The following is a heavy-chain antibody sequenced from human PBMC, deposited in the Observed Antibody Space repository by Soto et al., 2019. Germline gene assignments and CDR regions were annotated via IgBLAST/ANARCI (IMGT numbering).Heavy chain of an antibody. CDR1: GFTFSSYA. D-gene: IGHD5-12*01. CDR3: ARDYYRFNSGYGFSMDV. V-gene: IGHV3-30-3*01. CDR2: ISYDGSNK. J-gene: IGHJ6*02. Sequence: QVQLVESGGGVVQPGRSLRLSCAASGFTFSSYAMHWVRQAPGKGLEWVAVISYDGSNKYYADSVKGRFTISRDNSKNXGYLQMNSLRAEDTAVYYCARDYYRFNSGYGFSMDVWGQGTTVTVS.